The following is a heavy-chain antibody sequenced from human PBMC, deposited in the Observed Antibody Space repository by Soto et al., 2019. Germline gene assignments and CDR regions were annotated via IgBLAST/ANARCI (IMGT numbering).Heavy chain of an antibody. CDR3: ARVLRYFDWLSYRWFDP. V-gene: IGHV4-34*01. CDR1: GGSISSGGYY. Sequence: SETLSLTCAVSGGSISSGGYYWSWIRQPPGKGLEWIGEINHSGSTNYNPSLKSRVTISVDTSKNQFSLKLSSVTAADTAVYYCARVLRYFDWLSYRWFDPWGQGTLVTVSS. D-gene: IGHD3-9*01. J-gene: IGHJ5*02. CDR2: INHSGST.